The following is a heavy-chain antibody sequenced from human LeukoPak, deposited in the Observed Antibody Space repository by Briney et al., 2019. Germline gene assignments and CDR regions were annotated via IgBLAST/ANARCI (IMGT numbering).Heavy chain of an antibody. Sequence: SETLSLTCTVSGGSISSYYWSWIRQPPGEGLEWIGYIYYSGSTNYNPSLKSRVTISVDTSKNQFSLKLSSVTAADTAVYYCARGAYYYYYGMDVWGQGTTVTVSS. CDR1: GGSISSYY. V-gene: IGHV4-59*08. D-gene: IGHD4/OR15-4a*01. CDR2: IYYSGST. CDR3: ARGAYYYYYGMDV. J-gene: IGHJ6*02.